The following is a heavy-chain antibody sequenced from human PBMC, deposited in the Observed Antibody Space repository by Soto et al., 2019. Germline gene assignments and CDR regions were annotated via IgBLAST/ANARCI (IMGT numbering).Heavy chain of an antibody. CDR1: GGTFSSYT. V-gene: IGHV1-69*08. CDR2: IIPILGIA. J-gene: IGHJ4*02. Sequence: HVQLVQSGAEVQKPGSSVKVSCKASGGTFSSYTISWVRQAPGQGLEWMGRIIPILGIANYAQKFQGRVTITADKSTSTAYMELSSLRSEDTAAYYCAREGCSGGSCYFDYWGQGTLVTVSS. D-gene: IGHD2-15*01. CDR3: AREGCSGGSCYFDY.